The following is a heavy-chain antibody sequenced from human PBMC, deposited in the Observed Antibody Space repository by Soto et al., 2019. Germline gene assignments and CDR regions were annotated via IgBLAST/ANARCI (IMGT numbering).Heavy chain of an antibody. Sequence: ESGGGLVQPGGSLRLSCAASGFTFSSYAMSWVRQAPGKGLEWVSAISGSGGSTYYTDSVKGRFTISRDNSKNTLYLQMNSLRAEDTAVYYCAKAYSSSWYFNWFDPWGQGTLVTVSS. CDR3: AKAYSSSWYFNWFDP. V-gene: IGHV3-23*01. CDR1: GFTFSSYA. CDR2: ISGSGGST. J-gene: IGHJ5*02. D-gene: IGHD6-13*01.